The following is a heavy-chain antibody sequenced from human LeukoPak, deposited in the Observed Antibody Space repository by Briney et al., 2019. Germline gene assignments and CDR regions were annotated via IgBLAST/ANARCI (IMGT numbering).Heavy chain of an antibody. CDR2: ISAYNGNT. CDR1: GYTFTSYG. D-gene: IGHD3-10*01. Sequence: ASVKVSCKTSGYTFTSYGISWVRQAPGQGLEWMGWISAYNGNTNYAQKLQGRVTMTTDTSTSTAYMELRSLRSDDTAVYYCARANVLLWFGEFDYWGQGTLVTVSS. V-gene: IGHV1-18*04. CDR3: ARANVLLWFGEFDY. J-gene: IGHJ4*02.